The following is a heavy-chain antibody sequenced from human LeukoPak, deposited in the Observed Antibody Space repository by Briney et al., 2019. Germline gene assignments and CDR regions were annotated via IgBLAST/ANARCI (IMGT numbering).Heavy chain of an antibody. D-gene: IGHD6-6*01. Sequence: ASVKVSCKASGYTFTGYYMHWVRQAPGQGLEWMGWINPNSGGTNYAQKFQGRVTMTRDTSISTAYMELSRLRSDDTAVYYCARDPYSSSSWFDPWGQGTLVTVSS. J-gene: IGHJ5*02. CDR2: INPNSGGT. CDR3: ARDPYSSSSWFDP. V-gene: IGHV1-2*02. CDR1: GYTFTGYY.